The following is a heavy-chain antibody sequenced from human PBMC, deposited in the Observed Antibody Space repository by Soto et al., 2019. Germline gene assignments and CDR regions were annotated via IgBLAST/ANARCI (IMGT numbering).Heavy chain of an antibody. D-gene: IGHD1-1*01. CDR1: GGSISSSSYY. Sequence: SETLSLTCTVAGGSISSSSYYWGWIRQPPGKGLEWIGSIYYSGSTYYNPSLKSRVTISVDTSKNQFSLKLSSVTAADTAVYYCARTPGTRYYYYYGMDVWGQGTTVTVSS. V-gene: IGHV4-39*01. CDR3: ARTPGTRYYYYYGMDV. J-gene: IGHJ6*02. CDR2: IYYSGST.